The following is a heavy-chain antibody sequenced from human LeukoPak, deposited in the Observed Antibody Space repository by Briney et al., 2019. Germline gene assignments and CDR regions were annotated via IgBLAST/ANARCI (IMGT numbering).Heavy chain of an antibody. CDR1: HFTFTTYW. V-gene: IGHV3-7*01. Sequence: GGSLRLSCAASHFTFTTYWMSWLRQAPGKGLEWVANIKPDGSEKYYVDSVKGRFTISRDNAKNSLYLQMDSLRVEDTAMYYCAREWGSSDYGDSADYYYGMDVWGQGTTVTVSS. CDR2: IKPDGSEK. J-gene: IGHJ6*02. D-gene: IGHD4-17*01. CDR3: AREWGSSDYGDSADYYYGMDV.